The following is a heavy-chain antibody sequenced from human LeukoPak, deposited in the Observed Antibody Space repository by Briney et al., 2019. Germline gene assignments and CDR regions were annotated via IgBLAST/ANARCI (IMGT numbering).Heavy chain of an antibody. CDR3: ARGSRYYDSSGYYYPTAPPDV. CDR1: GYTFTSYD. D-gene: IGHD3-22*01. V-gene: IGHV1-8*01. Sequence: ASVKVSCKASGYTFTSYDINWVRQATGQGLEWMGWMNPNSGNTGYSQKFQGRVTITADESTSTAYMGLSSLRSEDTAVYYCARGSRYYDSSGYYYPTAPPDVWGKGTTVTISS. J-gene: IGHJ6*04. CDR2: MNPNSGNT.